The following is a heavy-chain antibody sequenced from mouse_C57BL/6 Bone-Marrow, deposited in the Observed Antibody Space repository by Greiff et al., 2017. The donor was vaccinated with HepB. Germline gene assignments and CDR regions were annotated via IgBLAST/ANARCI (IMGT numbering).Heavy chain of an antibody. D-gene: IGHD1-1*01. V-gene: IGHV3-6*01. CDR3: ARDPLYYYGSSHWYFDV. CDR1: GYSITSGYY. CDR2: ISYDGSN. Sequence: DVQLQESGPGLVKPSQSLSLTCSVTGYSITSGYYWNWIRQFPGNKLEWMGYISYDGSNNYNPSLKNRISITRDTSKNQFFLKLNSVTTEDTATYYCARDPLYYYGSSHWYFDVWGTGTTVTVSS. J-gene: IGHJ1*03.